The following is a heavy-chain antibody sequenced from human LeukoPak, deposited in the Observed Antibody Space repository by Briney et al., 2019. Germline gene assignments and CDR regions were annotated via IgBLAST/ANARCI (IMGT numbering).Heavy chain of an antibody. Sequence: ASVKVSCKASRYTFTSYSISWVRQAPGQGLEWMGWISAYNGNTNYAQKLQGRVTMTTDTSTSTAYMELRSLRSDDTAVYYCARDSAEWELRFGYFDYWVQGTLVTVSS. CDR2: ISAYNGNT. D-gene: IGHD1-26*01. CDR1: RYTFTSYS. V-gene: IGHV1-18*01. J-gene: IGHJ4*02. CDR3: ARDSAEWELRFGYFDY.